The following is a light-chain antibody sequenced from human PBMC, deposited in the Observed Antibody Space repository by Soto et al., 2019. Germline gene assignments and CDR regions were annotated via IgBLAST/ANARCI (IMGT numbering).Light chain of an antibody. CDR1: ESVGSN. CDR2: GAS. CDR3: QNYNSYSEA. J-gene: IGKJ1*01. Sequence: VPLGEGAPESCXXSESVGSNYLAWYQQRPGQPPNLLIFGASHRDPDITGRFSGSGSGTEFTLTISSLQPDDFATYYCQNYNSYSEAFGQGTKVDIK. V-gene: IGKV3D-15*01.